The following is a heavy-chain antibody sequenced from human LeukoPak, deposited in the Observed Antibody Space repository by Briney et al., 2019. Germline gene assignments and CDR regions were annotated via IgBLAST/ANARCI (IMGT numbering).Heavy chain of an antibody. J-gene: IGHJ4*02. D-gene: IGHD3-22*01. CDR3: ARDPGYYDSSGSYFDY. CDR2: IIPIFGTA. V-gene: IGHV1-69*01. CDR1: GGTFSSYA. Sequence: SVEVSCKASGGTFSSYAISWVRQAPGQGLEWMGGIIPIFGTANYAQKFQGRVTITADESTSTAYMELSSLRSEDTAVYYCARDPGYYDSSGSYFDYWGQGTLVTVSS.